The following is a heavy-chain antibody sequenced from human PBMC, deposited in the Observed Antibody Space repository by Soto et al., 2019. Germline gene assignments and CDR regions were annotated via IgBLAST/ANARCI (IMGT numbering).Heavy chain of an antibody. CDR3: ARDGYCSGGSCYSDSPYYYYGMDV. V-gene: IGHV3-72*01. CDR1: GFTFSDHY. D-gene: IGHD2-15*01. J-gene: IGHJ6*02. CDR2: TRNKANSYTT. Sequence: GGSLRLSCAASGFTFSDHYMDWVRQAPGKGLEWVGRTRNKANSYTTEYAASVKGRFTISRDDSKNSLYLQMNSLKTEDTAVYYCARDGYCSGGSCYSDSPYYYYGMDVWGQGTTVTVS.